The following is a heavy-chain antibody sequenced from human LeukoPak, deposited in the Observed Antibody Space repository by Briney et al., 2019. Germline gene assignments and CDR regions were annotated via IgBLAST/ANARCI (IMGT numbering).Heavy chain of an antibody. D-gene: IGHD3-10*01. CDR1: GFTFTTYW. J-gene: IGHJ4*02. Sequence: GGSLRLSCAASGFTFTTYWMSWVRQAPGKGLEGVANIKQDGTEKYYVDSVKGRFTISRDNAKNSLYLQMNSLRVEDTAVYYCAKVAKYYYGSETYYFFEHWGQGTPVTASS. V-gene: IGHV3-7*01. CDR3: AKVAKYYYGSETYYFFEH. CDR2: IKQDGTEK.